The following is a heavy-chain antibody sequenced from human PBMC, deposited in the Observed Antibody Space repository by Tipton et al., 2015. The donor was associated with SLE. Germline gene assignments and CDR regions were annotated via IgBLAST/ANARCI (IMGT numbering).Heavy chain of an antibody. D-gene: IGHD2-2*01. J-gene: IGHJ4*02. Sequence: SLRLSCAASGFTFDDYNMHWVRQAPGKGLEWVSLISWDGGSTYYADSVKGRFTISRDNSKNSLYLQMNSLRTEDTAVYYCASFDIVLVPVWGQGTLVTVSS. V-gene: IGHV3-43*01. CDR3: ASFDIVLVPV. CDR2: ISWDGGST. CDR1: GFTFDDYN.